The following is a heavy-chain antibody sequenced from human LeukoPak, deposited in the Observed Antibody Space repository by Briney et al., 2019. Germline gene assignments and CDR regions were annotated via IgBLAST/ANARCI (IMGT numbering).Heavy chain of an antibody. Sequence: GGSLRLSCAASGFTVSSSYMSWVRQAPGKGLVWVSRINSDGSSTSYADSVKGRFTISRDNAKNTLYLQMNSLRAEDTAVYYCARTLGYCSSTSCSQTFDYWGQGTLVTVSS. CDR2: INSDGSST. CDR3: ARTLGYCSSTSCSQTFDY. J-gene: IGHJ4*02. D-gene: IGHD2-2*01. V-gene: IGHV3-74*01. CDR1: GFTVSSSY.